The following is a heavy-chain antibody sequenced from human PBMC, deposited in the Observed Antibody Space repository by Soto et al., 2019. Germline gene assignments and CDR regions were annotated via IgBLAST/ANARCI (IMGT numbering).Heavy chain of an antibody. V-gene: IGHV3-9*01. Sequence: EVQLVESGGGLVQPGRSLRLSCVASGFTFYNHGMHWVRQAPGRGLEWVSGITWSSDSMGYADSVTGRFTISRDNAKNSLYLQMNSLSPEDTALYYCAKEDSGFSGYMDVWGKGTTVTVSS. J-gene: IGHJ6*03. CDR1: GFTFYNHG. CDR2: ITWSSDSM. CDR3: AKEDSGFSGYMDV. D-gene: IGHD3-10*01.